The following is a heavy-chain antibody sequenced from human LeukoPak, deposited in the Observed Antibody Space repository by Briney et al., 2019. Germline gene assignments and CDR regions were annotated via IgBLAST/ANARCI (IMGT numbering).Heavy chain of an antibody. CDR1: GGTFSIYA. CDR2: IIPILGIA. J-gene: IGHJ4*02. CDR3: ATSPGVRGVIGWVDY. D-gene: IGHD3-10*01. V-gene: IGHV1-69*04. Sequence: ASVKVSFKASGGTFSIYAISWVRQAPGQGLEWMGRIIPILGIANYAQKFQGRVTITADKSTSTAYMELSSLRSEDTAVYYCATSPGVRGVIGWVDYWGQGTLVTVSS.